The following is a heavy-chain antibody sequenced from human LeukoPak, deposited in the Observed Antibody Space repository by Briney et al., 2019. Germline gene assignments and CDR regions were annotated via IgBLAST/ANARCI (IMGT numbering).Heavy chain of an antibody. CDR1: GFTFTSSA. J-gene: IGHJ4*02. Sequence: SVKLSCKASGFTFTSSAVQWVRRARGQRLEWIGWIVVGSGNTNYAQKFQERVTITRDMSTSTAYMELSSLRSEDTAVYYCAAATDRSGYLLTRWGQGTLVADPS. D-gene: IGHD3-22*01. CDR3: AAATDRSGYLLTR. V-gene: IGHV1-58*01. CDR2: IVVGSGNT.